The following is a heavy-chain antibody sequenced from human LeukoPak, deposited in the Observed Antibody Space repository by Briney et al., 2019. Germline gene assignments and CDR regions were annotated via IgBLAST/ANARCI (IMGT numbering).Heavy chain of an antibody. CDR3: ARELVVPAASPYYGMDV. J-gene: IGHJ6*02. D-gene: IGHD2-2*01. V-gene: IGHV1-46*01. Sequence: ASVKVSCTASGYTFTVYYMHWVRQAPGQGLEWMGIINPSGGSTSYAQKFQGRVTMTRDTSTSTVYMELSSLRSEDTAVYYCARELVVPAASPYYGMDVWGQGTTATVSS. CDR1: GYTFTVYY. CDR2: INPSGGST.